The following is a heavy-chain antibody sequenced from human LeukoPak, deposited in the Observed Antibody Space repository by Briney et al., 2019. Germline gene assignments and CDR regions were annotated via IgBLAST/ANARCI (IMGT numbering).Heavy chain of an antibody. Sequence: GASVKVSCKASGYTFTSYAMHWVRQAPGQRLEWMGWINAGNGNTKYSQKFQGRVTITRDTSASTAYMELSSLRSEDTAVYYCARGNIGVAAADTGSNYGMDVWGQGTTVTVSS. CDR2: INAGNGNT. J-gene: IGHJ6*02. CDR3: ARGNIGVAAADTGSNYGMDV. D-gene: IGHD6-13*01. V-gene: IGHV1-3*01. CDR1: GYTFTSYA.